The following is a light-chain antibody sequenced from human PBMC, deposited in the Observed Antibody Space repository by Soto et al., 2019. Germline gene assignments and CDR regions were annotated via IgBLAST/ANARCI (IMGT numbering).Light chain of an antibody. CDR1: QSISSW. V-gene: IGKV1-5*03. CDR3: QQYNSYPWT. CDR2: KAS. Sequence: DIQMTQSPSTLSASVGDKVTITCRASQSISSWLAWYQQKPGKAPKLLIYKASTVESGVPSNFSGSGSGTEFTLSISSLQPEDFATYYCQQYNSYPWTFGQGTKVDVK. J-gene: IGKJ1*01.